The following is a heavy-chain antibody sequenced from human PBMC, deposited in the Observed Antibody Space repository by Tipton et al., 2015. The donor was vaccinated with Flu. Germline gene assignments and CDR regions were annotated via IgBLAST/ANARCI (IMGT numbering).Heavy chain of an antibody. V-gene: IGHV4-4*07. CDR3: ARERRGGWPFYDAFDF. CDR2: VYIGGRT. CDR1: SGSISSYY. J-gene: IGHJ3*01. Sequence: LSCSVSSGSISSYYWSWIRQPAGKGLEWIGRVYIGGRTNYNPSLKSRVTMSVDLFKNQISLRLSSVTAADTAVYYCARERRGGWPFYDAFDFWGQGTMVTVSS. D-gene: IGHD6-19*01.